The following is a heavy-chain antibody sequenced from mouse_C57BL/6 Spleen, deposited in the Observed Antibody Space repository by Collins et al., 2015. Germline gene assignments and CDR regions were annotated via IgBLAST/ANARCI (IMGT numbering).Heavy chain of an antibody. D-gene: IGHD1-1*01. CDR1: GFSLTSYG. J-gene: IGHJ4*01. V-gene: IGHV2-5*01. Sequence: QVQLKQSGPGLVQPSQSLSITCTVSGFSLTSYGVHWVRQSPGKGLEWLGVIWRGGSTDYNAAFMPRLSITKDNSKSQVFFKMNSLQADDTAIYYCAKEDYYGSSYYYAMDYWGQGTSVTVSS. CDR3: AKEDYYGSSYYYAMDY. CDR2: IWRGGST.